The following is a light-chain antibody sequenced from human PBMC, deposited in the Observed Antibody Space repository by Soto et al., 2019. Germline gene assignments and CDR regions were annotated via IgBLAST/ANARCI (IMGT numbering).Light chain of an antibody. CDR2: EVN. V-gene: IGLV2-23*02. Sequence: QSALTQPASVSGSPGQSITISCTGTSRDIGNYNLVSWYQQHPGKAPKLMIYEVNKRPSGVSPRFSGSKSGNTASLTISGLQAEDEADYHCFSYAGSYPLVFGGGTKLTVL. J-gene: IGLJ3*02. CDR1: SRDIGNYNL. CDR3: FSYAGSYPLV.